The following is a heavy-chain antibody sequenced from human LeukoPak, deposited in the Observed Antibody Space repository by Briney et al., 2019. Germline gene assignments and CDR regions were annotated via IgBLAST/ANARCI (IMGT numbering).Heavy chain of an antibody. CDR3: ARSHHRVTYFDYFDY. J-gene: IGHJ4*02. CDR1: GITFSSCV. CDR2: ISTRTYI. V-gene: IGHV3-21*05. D-gene: IGHD3-9*01. Sequence: GGSLRLSCAASGITFSSCVMSWVRQAPGKGLELISYISTRTYIHYADSVKGRFTISRDNAENSLYLQMDSLRPADTAVYFCARSHHRVTYFDYFDYWGQGSQVTVSS.